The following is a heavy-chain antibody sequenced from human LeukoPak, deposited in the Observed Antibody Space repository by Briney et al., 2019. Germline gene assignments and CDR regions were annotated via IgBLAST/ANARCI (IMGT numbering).Heavy chain of an antibody. CDR1: GYTFTSDG. D-gene: IGHD4-17*01. CDR2: ISAYNGNT. Sequence: ASVKVSCKASGYTFTSDGISWGRQSPGQGLEWMGWISAYNGNTNYAQKLQGRVTMTTDTSTSTAYMELRSLRSDDTAVYYCARSNTHDYGDHGTSYYYSGMDVWGQGTTVTVYS. CDR3: ARSNTHDYGDHGTSYYYSGMDV. V-gene: IGHV1-18*01. J-gene: IGHJ6*02.